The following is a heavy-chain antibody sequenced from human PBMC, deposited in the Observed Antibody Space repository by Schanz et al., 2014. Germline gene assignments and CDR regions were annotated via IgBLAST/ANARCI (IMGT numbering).Heavy chain of an antibody. CDR3: ARNRGSGGQNWYFDL. CDR1: GFTFSSYS. Sequence: EVHLLDSGGGLVQPGGSLRLSCRASGFTFSSYSMNWVRQAPGKGPEWVANIKHDGSVKDYVDSVEGRFTISRDNAKNSLFLQLNSLRADDTAVYYCARNRGSGGQNWYFDLWGRGTLVTVSS. D-gene: IGHD1-26*01. V-gene: IGHV3-7*05. J-gene: IGHJ2*01. CDR2: IKHDGSVK.